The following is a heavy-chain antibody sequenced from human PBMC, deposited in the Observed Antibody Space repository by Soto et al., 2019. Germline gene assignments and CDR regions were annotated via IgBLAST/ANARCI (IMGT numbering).Heavy chain of an antibody. J-gene: IGHJ4*02. CDR1: GYCISSGYY. D-gene: IGHD6-13*01. CDR3: ARQEAAGTARFDY. V-gene: IGHV4-38-2*01. CDR2: IYHSGST. Sequence: PSDSLSLTSAVSGYCISSGYYWGWIRQPPGKGLEWIGSIYHSGSTYYNPSLKSRVTISVDTSKNQFSLKLSSVTAADTAVYYCARQEAAGTARFDYWGQGTLVTVSS.